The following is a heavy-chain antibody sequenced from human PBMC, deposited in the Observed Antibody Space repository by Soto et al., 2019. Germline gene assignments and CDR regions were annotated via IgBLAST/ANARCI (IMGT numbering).Heavy chain of an antibody. D-gene: IGHD6-13*01. CDR2: ISAYNGNT. J-gene: IGHJ6*02. CDR1: GDTFTSNG. CDR3: ARPAAAGDYYYYYGMDV. Sequence: ASVKVSCKASGDTFTSNGISWVRQAPGQGLEWMGWISAYNGNTNYAQKLQGRVTMTTDTSTSTAYMELRSLRSDDTAVYYCARPAAAGDYYYYYGMDVWGQGTTVTVSS. V-gene: IGHV1-18*01.